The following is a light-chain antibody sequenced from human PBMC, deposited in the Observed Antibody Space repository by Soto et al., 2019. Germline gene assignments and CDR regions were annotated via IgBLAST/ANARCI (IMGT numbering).Light chain of an antibody. J-gene: IGKJ1*01. CDR3: QQYNNWPPMA. V-gene: IGKV3-15*01. CDR2: GAS. Sequence: EIVMTQSPATLSVSQGERATLSCRASQSVSSNLAWYQQKPGQAPRLLIYGASIRATGIPARFSGSGSGTEFTLTISSLQSEDFAVYYCQQYNNWPPMAFGQGTKVEIK. CDR1: QSVSSN.